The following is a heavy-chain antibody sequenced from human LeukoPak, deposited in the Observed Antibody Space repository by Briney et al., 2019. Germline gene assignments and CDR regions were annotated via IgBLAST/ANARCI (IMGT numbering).Heavy chain of an antibody. CDR1: GGSISSYY. D-gene: IGHD2-15*01. CDR2: IYYSGST. CDR3: ARDQGDCSGGSCYSGSGDYYYYGMDV. V-gene: IGHV4-59*01. Sequence: TSETLSLTCTVSGGSISSYYWSWIRQPPGKGLEWIGYIYYSGSTNYNPSLKSRVTISVDTSKNQFSLKLSSVTAADTAVYYCARDQGDCSGGSCYSGSGDYYYYGMDVWAKGPRSPSP. J-gene: IGHJ6*02.